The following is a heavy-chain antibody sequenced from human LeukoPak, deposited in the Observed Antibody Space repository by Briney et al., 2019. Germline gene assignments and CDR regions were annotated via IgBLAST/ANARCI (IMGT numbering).Heavy chain of an antibody. CDR3: ARGDNSSGWYPRYFDY. D-gene: IGHD6-19*01. V-gene: IGHV6-1*01. CDR2: TYYRSKWYN. CDR1: GDSVSSNSAA. Sequence: SQTLSLTCAISGDSVSSNSAAWNWIRQSPSRGLEWLGRTYYRSKWYNDYAVSVKSRITINPDTSKNQFSLQLNSVTPEDTAVYYCARGDNSSGWYPRYFDYWGQGTLVTVSS. J-gene: IGHJ4*02.